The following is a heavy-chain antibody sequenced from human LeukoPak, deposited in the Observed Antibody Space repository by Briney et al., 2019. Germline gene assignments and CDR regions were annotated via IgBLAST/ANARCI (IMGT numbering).Heavy chain of an antibody. V-gene: IGHV3-23*01. CDR3: AKEAFGDSSGWYPYFDY. CDR1: GFTFSSYA. Sequence: PGGSLRLSCAASGFTFSSYAMSWVRQAPGKGLEWVSAISGSGGSTYYADSVEGRFTISRDNSKNTLYLQMNSLRAEDTAVYYCAKEAFGDSSGWYPYFDYWGQGTLVTVSS. J-gene: IGHJ4*02. CDR2: ISGSGGST. D-gene: IGHD6-19*01.